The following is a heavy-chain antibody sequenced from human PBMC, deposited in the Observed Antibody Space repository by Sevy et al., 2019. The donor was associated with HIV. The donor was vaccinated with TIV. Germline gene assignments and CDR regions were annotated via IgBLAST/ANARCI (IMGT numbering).Heavy chain of an antibody. CDR2: ISSGSSYI. J-gene: IGHJ4*02. CDR1: GFTFSSYS. CDR3: ARDGGSSSTSCLLYFDY. D-gene: IGHD2-2*01. Sequence: GGSLRLSCAASGFTFSSYSMNWVRQAPGKGLEWISSISSGSSYIYYADSVKGRFTISRDNAKNSLYLQTNSLRAEDTAVYYCARDGGSSSTSCLLYFDYWGQGTLVTVSS. V-gene: IGHV3-21*01.